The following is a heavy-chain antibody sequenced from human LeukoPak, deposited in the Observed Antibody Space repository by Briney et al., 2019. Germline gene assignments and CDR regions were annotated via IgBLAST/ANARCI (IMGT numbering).Heavy chain of an antibody. J-gene: IGHJ2*01. D-gene: IGHD3-16*02. CDR1: GFTFSSYG. CDR3: AREEHYRRYFAL. V-gene: IGHV3-30*02. Sequence: GGSLRLSCAASGFTFSSYGMHWVRQAPGKGLEGVAFIRYDGSNKYYADSVKGRLTISRDNSKNTLYLQMNTLRAEDTAVYFCAREEHYRRYFALWGRGTLVTVSS. CDR2: IRYDGSNK.